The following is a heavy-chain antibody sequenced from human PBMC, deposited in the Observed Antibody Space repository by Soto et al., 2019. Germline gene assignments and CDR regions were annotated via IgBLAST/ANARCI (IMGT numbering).Heavy chain of an antibody. J-gene: IGHJ6*04. Sequence: PSETLSLTCTVSGGSISSSSYYWCWIRQPPGKGLEWIGRIYYSGSTSYTPSLKSRVTISVDTSKNQFSLKLSSVTAADTAVYYCARGGIAAAGTSVYYYYGMDVWGKGTTVTVSS. CDR3: ARGGIAAAGTSVYYYYGMDV. V-gene: IGHV4-39*01. D-gene: IGHD6-13*01. CDR1: GGSISSSSYY. CDR2: IYYSGST.